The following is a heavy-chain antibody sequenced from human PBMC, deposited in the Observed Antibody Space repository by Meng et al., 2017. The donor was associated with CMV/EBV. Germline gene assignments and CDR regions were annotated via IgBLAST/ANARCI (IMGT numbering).Heavy chain of an antibody. J-gene: IGHJ6*02. CDR1: GFTFSSYS. D-gene: IGHD2-2*01. CDR2: ISSSSSTI. Sequence: GESLKISCAASGFTFSSYSMNWVRQAPGKGLEWVSYISSSSSTIYYADSVKGRFTISRDNAKNSLYLQMNSLRAEDTAVYYCARDRYCSSTSCYEYYYYGMDVWGQGTTVTVSS. CDR3: ARDRYCSSTSCYEYYYYGMDV. V-gene: IGHV3-48*04.